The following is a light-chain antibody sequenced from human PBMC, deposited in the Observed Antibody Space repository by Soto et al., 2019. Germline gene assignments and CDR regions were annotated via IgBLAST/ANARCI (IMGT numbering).Light chain of an antibody. CDR1: QSVLYSSNNKNY. CDR3: QQYYTTQWT. CDR2: WAS. Sequence: DIVMTQSPDSLAVSLGERATINCKSSQSVLYSSNNKNYLAWYQQKAGQPPKLLIYWASTRESGVPDRFSGSGSGTDFTLTISSLQAGDVAVYYCQQYYTTQWTFGQGTKVEIK. V-gene: IGKV4-1*01. J-gene: IGKJ1*01.